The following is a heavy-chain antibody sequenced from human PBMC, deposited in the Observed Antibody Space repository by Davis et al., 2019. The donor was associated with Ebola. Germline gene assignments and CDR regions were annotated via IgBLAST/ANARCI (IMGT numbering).Heavy chain of an antibody. CDR1: GFTFSSYG. J-gene: IGHJ4*02. CDR3: ARDGGFGELLYQYFDY. CDR2: ISYDGSNK. V-gene: IGHV3-30*03. Sequence: GESLKISCAASGFTFSSYGMHWVRQAPGKGLEWVAVISYDGSNKYYADSVKGRFTISRDNSKNTLYLQMNSLRAEDTAVYYCARDGGFGELLYQYFDYWGQGTLVTVSS. D-gene: IGHD3-10*01.